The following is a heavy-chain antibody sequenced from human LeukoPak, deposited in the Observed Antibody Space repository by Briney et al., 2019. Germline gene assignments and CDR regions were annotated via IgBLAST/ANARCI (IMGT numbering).Heavy chain of an antibody. CDR2: IIPIFGTA. V-gene: IGHV1-69*05. Sequence: WASVKVSCKASGGTFSSYAISWVRQAPGQGLEWMGGIIPIFGTANYAQKFQGRVTITTDESTSTAYMELSSLRSEDTAVYYCARSYGYGDSDYWGQGTLVIVSS. CDR3: ARSYGYGDSDY. J-gene: IGHJ4*02. D-gene: IGHD4-17*01. CDR1: GGTFSSYA.